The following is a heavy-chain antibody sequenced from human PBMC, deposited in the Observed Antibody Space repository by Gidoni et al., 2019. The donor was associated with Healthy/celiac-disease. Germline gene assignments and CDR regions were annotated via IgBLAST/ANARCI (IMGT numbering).Heavy chain of an antibody. CDR1: GGSFSGYY. D-gene: IGHD6-6*01. Sequence: QVPLQQWGAGLFKPSATLSLTCAVYGGSFSGYYWSWSRHPPGKGLEWIGEINHSGSTNYNPSLKSRVTISEETSKNQFSLKLSSVTAADTAVYYCALDPPVYSSSSFDYWGQGTLVTVSS. V-gene: IGHV4-34*01. J-gene: IGHJ4*02. CDR3: ALDPPVYSSSSFDY. CDR2: INHSGST.